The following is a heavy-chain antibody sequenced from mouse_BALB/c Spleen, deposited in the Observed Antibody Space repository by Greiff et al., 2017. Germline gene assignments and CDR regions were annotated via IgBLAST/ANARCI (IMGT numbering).Heavy chain of an antibody. CDR2: ISDGGSYT. CDR1: GFTFSDYY. J-gene: IGHJ2*01. D-gene: IGHD1-1*01. Sequence: EVKVVESGGGLVQPGGSRKLSCAASGFTFSDYYMYWVRQTPEKRLEWVATISDGGSYTYYPDSVKGRFTISRDNAKNNLYLQMSSLKSEDTAMYYCARGGGSSPYYFDYWGQGTTLTVSS. CDR3: ARGGGSSPYYFDY. V-gene: IGHV5-4*02.